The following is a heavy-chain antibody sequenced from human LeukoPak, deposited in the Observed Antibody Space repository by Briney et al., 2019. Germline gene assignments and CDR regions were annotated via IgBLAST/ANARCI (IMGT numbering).Heavy chain of an antibody. D-gene: IGHD3-10*01. CDR2: INHSGST. CDR3: ARGTYGSGSYYMLDYYYYMDV. V-gene: IGHV4-34*01. Sequence: KPSETLSLTCAVYGGSFSGYYWSWIRQPPGKGLEWIGEINHSGSTNYNPSLKSRVTISVDTSKNQFSLKLSSVTAADTAVYYCARGTYGSGSYYMLDYYYYMDVWGKGTTVTVSS. J-gene: IGHJ6*03. CDR1: GGSFSGYY.